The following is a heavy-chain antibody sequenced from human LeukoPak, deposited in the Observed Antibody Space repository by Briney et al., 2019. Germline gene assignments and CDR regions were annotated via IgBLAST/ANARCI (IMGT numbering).Heavy chain of an antibody. CDR2: INHSGST. CDR3: ARAARQGFTMIVVPFFYFDL. D-gene: IGHD3-22*01. CDR1: GGSISSGASD. J-gene: IGHJ2*01. Sequence: TLSLTCTVSGGSISSGASDWGWVRQHPKRGLEWVGYINHSGSTYYNPSLGSRVTMSVDTSKNQFSLKLSSVTAADSAVYYCARAARQGFTMIVVPFFYFDLWGRGTLVTVSS. V-gene: IGHV4-31*03.